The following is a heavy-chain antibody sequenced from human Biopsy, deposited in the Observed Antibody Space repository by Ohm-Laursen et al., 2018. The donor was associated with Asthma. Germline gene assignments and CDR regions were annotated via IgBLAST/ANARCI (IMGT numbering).Heavy chain of an antibody. D-gene: IGHD3-16*01. CDR2: VDPNSGGT. V-gene: IGHV1-2*06. J-gene: IGHJ2*01. CDR3: ARIKIRIGAGTDRYFDL. Sequence: ASVKVSCKASGFTFMGYHIFWMRQAPGQGLEWMGRVDPNSGGTNYAQKFLGRVTMTRDTSVNTAFMVLSRLRSDDTAVYYCARIKIRIGAGTDRYFDLWGRGTLVTVSS. CDR1: GFTFMGYH.